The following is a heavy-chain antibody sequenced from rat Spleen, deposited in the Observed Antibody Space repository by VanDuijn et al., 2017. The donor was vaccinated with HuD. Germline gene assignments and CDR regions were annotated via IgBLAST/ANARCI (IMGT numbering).Heavy chain of an antibody. CDR3: ATGVGVMDA. Sequence: EVQLVQSGGGLIQPGRSLKLSCAVSGLIFRNYDMAWVRQAPPKGLEWVASISPSGGSTYYRDSVKGRFTISRDNAKSTLYLQMDSLRSEDTATYYCATGVGVMDAWGQGASVTVSS. D-gene: IGHD4-3*01. CDR1: GLIFRNYD. J-gene: IGHJ4*01. V-gene: IGHV5S23*01. CDR2: ISPSGGST.